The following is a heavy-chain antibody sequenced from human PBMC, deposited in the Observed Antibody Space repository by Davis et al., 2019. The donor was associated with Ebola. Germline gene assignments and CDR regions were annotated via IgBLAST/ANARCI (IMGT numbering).Heavy chain of an antibody. CDR2: ISAYNGNT. V-gene: IGHV1-18*01. J-gene: IGHJ4*02. CDR1: DYTFTSYG. CDR3: ARSPHCSSTSCYGPGVY. D-gene: IGHD2-2*01. Sequence: ASVKVSCKASDYTFTSYGISWVRQAPGQGLEWMGWISAYNGNTNYAQKLQGRVTMTTDTSTSTAYMELRSLRSDDTAVYYCARSPHCSSTSCYGPGVYWGQGTLVTVSS.